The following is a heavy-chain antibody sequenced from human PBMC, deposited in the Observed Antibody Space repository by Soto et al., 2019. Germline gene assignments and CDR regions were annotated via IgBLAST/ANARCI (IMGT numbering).Heavy chain of an antibody. V-gene: IGHV5-10-1*01. CDR3: ASNHFGEQHYYYYGMDV. D-gene: IGHD3-10*01. J-gene: IGHJ6*02. CDR2: IDPSDSYT. Sequence: PGESLKISCKGSGYSFTSYWISWVRQMPGKGLEWMGRIDPSDSYTNYSPSFQGHVTISADKSISTAYLQWSSLKASDTAMYYCASNHFGEQHYYYYGMDVWGQGTTVTVSS. CDR1: GYSFTSYW.